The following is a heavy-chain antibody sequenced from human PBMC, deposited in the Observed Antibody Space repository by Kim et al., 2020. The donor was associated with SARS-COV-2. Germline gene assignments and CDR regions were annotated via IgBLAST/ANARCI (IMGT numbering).Heavy chain of an antibody. J-gene: IGHJ4*02. CDR2: IYYSGST. Sequence: SETLSLTCTVSGGSISSYYCSWSRQRQGKGLEWNGYIYYSGSTNYNPSLKNRVTISVDTSKNQFSLKLSSVTAADTAVYYCARHLLRGHLDYWGQGTLVTVSS. V-gene: IGHV4-59*13. CDR1: GGSISSYY. CDR3: ARHLLRGHLDY.